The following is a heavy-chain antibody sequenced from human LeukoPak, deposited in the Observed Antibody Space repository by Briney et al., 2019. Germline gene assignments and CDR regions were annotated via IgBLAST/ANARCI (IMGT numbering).Heavy chain of an antibody. D-gene: IGHD4-17*01. J-gene: IGHJ4*02. V-gene: IGHV3-7*01. Sequence: GGSLRLSCAASGFRFTNYGLHWVRQAPGKGLEWVANIKQNGSEKYYVDSVKGRFTISRDNAKNSLYLQVNSLRAEDTAVYYCARGTGDYEYYFDYRGQGTLVTVSS. CDR3: ARGTGDYEYYFDY. CDR1: GFRFTNYG. CDR2: IKQNGSEK.